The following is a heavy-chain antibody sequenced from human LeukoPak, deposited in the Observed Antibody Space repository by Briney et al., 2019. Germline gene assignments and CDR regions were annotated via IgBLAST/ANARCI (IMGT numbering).Heavy chain of an antibody. CDR1: GFTFSSYV. J-gene: IGHJ4*02. CDR2: INHNAETI. D-gene: IGHD2-21*02. CDR3: ARDSDWAFDN. Sequence: PGGSLRLSCAASGFTFSSYVMSWVRQAPGKGLEWVSYINHNAETIYYADSVKGRFTIFRDNAKNVLYLQMNRLRDGDTAVYYCARDSDWAFDNWGQGTLVTVSS. V-gene: IGHV3-48*02.